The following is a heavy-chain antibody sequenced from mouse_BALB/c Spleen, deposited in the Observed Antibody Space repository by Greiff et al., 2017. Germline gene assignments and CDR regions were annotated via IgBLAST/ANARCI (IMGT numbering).Heavy chain of an antibody. J-gene: IGHJ4*01. CDR3: TRSRGSSYRYYAMDY. V-gene: IGHV1-15*01. CDR1: GYTFTDYE. D-gene: IGHD1-1*01. Sequence: QVQLQQSGAELVRPGASVTLSCKASGYTFTDYEMHWVKQTPVHGLEWIGAIDPETGGTAYNQKFKGKATLTADKSSSTAYMELRSLTSEDSAVYYCTRSRGSSYRYYAMDYWGQGTSVTVSS. CDR2: IDPETGGT.